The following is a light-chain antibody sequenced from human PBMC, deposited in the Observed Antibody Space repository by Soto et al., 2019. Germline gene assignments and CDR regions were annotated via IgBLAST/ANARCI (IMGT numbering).Light chain of an antibody. Sequence: EIVLTQSPATLSSFPGDRVTLSCRASQAVNTRLAWYQHKPGQAPRLLFYLASNRAAGVPARFSGSGSGTDFTLTISDVESEDFAVYYCHQRQSWPRTFGQGTKVDI. CDR2: LAS. J-gene: IGKJ1*01. V-gene: IGKV3-11*01. CDR1: QAVNTR. CDR3: HQRQSWPRT.